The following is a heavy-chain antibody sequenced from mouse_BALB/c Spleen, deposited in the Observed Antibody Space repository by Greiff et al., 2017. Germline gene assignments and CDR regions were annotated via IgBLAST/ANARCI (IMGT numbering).Heavy chain of an antibody. CDR2: IDPENGNT. V-gene: IGHV14-1*02. CDR3: ARGYGSTYWYFDV. J-gene: IGHJ1*01. D-gene: IGHD1-1*01. Sequence: EVQVVESGAELVRPGALVKLSCKASGFNIKDYYMHWVKQRPEQGLEWIGWIDPENGNTIYDPKFQGKASITADTSSNTAYLQLSSLTSEDTAVYYCARGYGSTYWYFDVWGAGTTVTVSS. CDR1: GFNIKDYY.